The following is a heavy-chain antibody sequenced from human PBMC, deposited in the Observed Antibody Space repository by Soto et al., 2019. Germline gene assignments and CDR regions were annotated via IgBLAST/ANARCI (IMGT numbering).Heavy chain of an antibody. V-gene: IGHV3-48*03. CDR1: GFTFSSYE. J-gene: IGHJ4*02. CDR2: IDRSGRNK. Sequence: GGSLRLSCVASGFTFSSYEMNWVRQAPGKGLKWVSYIDRSGRNKYYADSVKGRFTISRDSAKNSLYLQMHSLTAEDTAVYYCARDSTYYDSSDYFDHWGQGTPVTVSS. D-gene: IGHD3-22*01. CDR3: ARDSTYYDSSDYFDH.